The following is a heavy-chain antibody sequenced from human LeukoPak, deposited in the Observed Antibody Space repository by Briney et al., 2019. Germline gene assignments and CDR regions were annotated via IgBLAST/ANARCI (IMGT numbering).Heavy chain of an antibody. V-gene: IGHV3-30-3*01. CDR1: GFTFSSYT. J-gene: IGHJ4*02. CDR2: ISYDGSNK. CDR3: AREGIVGATPLDY. D-gene: IGHD1-26*01. Sequence: GGSLRLSCAASGFTFSSYTMHWVRQAPGKGLEWVAVISYDGSNKHYADSVKGRFTLSRDNSKNTLYVQMNSLRAEDTAVYYCAREGIVGATPLDYWGQGTLVTVSP.